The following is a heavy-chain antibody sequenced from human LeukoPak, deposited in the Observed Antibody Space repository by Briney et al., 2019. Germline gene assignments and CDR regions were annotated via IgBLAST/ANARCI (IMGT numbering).Heavy chain of an antibody. CDR2: VSGGGGGT. V-gene: IGHV3-23*01. J-gene: IGHJ3*02. Sequence: GGSLRLSCAASGFTFSSYAMGWVRQAPGKGLEWVSGVSGGGGGTDYADSVKGRFTISRDNSKNTLYLQMNSLRAEDTAVYYCAKDRYYDILTGYAFDIWGQGTMVTVSS. D-gene: IGHD3-9*01. CDR1: GFTFSSYA. CDR3: AKDRYYDILTGYAFDI.